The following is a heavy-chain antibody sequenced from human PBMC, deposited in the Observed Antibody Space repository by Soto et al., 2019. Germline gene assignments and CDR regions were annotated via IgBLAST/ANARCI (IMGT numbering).Heavy chain of an antibody. CDR3: ARDGCSYYDIVTGYCWFDP. V-gene: IGHV3-66*01. Sequence: GGSLRLSCAASGFTVRSNYMSWVRQAPGKGLEWVSVIYSGGSTYYADSVKGRFTISRDNSKNTLYLQMNSLRVEDTAIYYCARDGCSYYDIVTGYCWFDPWGQGTLVTVSS. D-gene: IGHD3-9*01. CDR2: IYSGGST. J-gene: IGHJ5*02. CDR1: GFTVRSNY.